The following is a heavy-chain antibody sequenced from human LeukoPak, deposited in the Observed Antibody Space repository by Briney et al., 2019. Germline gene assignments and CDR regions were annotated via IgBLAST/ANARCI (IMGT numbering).Heavy chain of an antibody. CDR2: IYYSGST. CDR1: GGSISSYY. D-gene: IGHD6-13*01. V-gene: IGHV4-59*01. Sequence: SETLSLTCTVSGGSISSYYWTWIRQPPGKGLEWIGYIYYSGSTNYNPSLKSRLTISVDTSKNQFSLKLSSVTAADTAVYYCARRVHSSSWSSYFDYWGQETLVTVSS. J-gene: IGHJ4*02. CDR3: ARRVHSSSWSSYFDY.